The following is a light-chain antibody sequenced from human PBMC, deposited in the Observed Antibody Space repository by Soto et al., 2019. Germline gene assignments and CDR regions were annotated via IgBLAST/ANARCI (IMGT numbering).Light chain of an antibody. V-gene: IGKV1-5*03. Sequence: IQLTQSPSSLSASVGDRVTITCRASQTISSWLSWYQQEPGKAPKLLIYKASTLKSGVPSRFSGSGSGTEFTLTISSLQSDDFATYYCQHYNSYSEAFGQGTKVDI. CDR1: QTISSW. J-gene: IGKJ1*01. CDR3: QHYNSYSEA. CDR2: KAS.